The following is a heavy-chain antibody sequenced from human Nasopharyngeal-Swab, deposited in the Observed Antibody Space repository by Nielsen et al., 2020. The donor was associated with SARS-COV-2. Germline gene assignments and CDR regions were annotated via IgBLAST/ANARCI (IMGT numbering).Heavy chain of an antibody. Sequence: ASVKVSCKASGGTFSSYAISWVRQAPGQGLEWMGWINPNSGGTNYAQKFQGWVTMTRDTSISTAYMELSRLRSDDTAVYYCARGGVVRGEPDAFDIWGQGTMVTVSS. CDR1: GGTFSSYA. CDR3: ARGGVVRGEPDAFDI. CDR2: INPNSGGT. J-gene: IGHJ3*02. V-gene: IGHV1-2*04. D-gene: IGHD3-10*01.